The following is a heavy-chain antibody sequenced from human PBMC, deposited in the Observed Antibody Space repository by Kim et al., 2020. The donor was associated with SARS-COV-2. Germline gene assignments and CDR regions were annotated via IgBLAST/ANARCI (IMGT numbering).Heavy chain of an antibody. J-gene: IGHJ6*03. V-gene: IGHV3-43*02. CDR2: ISGDGGST. CDR1: GFTFDDYA. Sequence: GGSLRLSCAASGFTFDDYAMHWVRQAPGKGLEWVSLISGDGGSTYYADSVKGRFTISRDNSKNSLYLQMNSLRTEDTALYYCAKDIRVCLEPGACYYYMDVWGKGTTVTVSS. CDR3: AKDIRVCLEPGACYYYMDV. D-gene: IGHD1-1*01.